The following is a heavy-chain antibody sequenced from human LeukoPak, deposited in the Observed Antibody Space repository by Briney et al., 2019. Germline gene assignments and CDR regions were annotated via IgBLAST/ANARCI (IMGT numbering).Heavy chain of an antibody. CDR2: IYYSGST. J-gene: IGHJ4*02. D-gene: IGHD4-17*01. CDR3: ARARPKYGDLDY. CDR1: GGSLSSGVLT. Sequence: PSQTLSLTCTLSGGSLSSGVLTSRWTCQPPGKGLEWIVYIYYSGSTYYNPSRQRRVTLSVDTSNTQSSLKLGSVTAADTAVYYCARARPKYGDLDYWGQGTLVPVSS. V-gene: IGHV4-30-4*01.